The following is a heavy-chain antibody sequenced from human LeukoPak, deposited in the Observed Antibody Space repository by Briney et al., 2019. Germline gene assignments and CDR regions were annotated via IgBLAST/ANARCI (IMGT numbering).Heavy chain of an antibody. CDR1: GGSFSGYY. CDR2: INHSGST. J-gene: IGHJ6*03. D-gene: IGHD5-18*01. Sequence: SETLSLTCAVYGGSFSGYYWSWIRQPPGKGLEWIGEINHSGSTNYNPSLKSRVTISVGTSKNQFSLKLSSVTAADTAVYYCARDAAIDPFRLPRMDVWGKGTTDTVSS. V-gene: IGHV4-34*01. CDR3: ARDAAIDPFRLPRMDV.